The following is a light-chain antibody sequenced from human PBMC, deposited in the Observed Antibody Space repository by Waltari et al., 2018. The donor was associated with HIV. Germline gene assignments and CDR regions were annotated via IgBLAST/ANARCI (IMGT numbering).Light chain of an antibody. J-gene: IGLJ1*01. CDR1: SSAVGGYNS. Sequence: QSALPQPASVSGSPGQSITIPCTGTSSAVGGYNSVAWYQQHPGKAPKLIIYDVSNRPSGVPYRFSGSKSGNTASLTISGLQAEDEADYYCKSKTSSSTPCVFGTGTKVTVL. V-gene: IGLV2-14*03. CDR3: KSKTSSSTPCV. CDR2: DVS.